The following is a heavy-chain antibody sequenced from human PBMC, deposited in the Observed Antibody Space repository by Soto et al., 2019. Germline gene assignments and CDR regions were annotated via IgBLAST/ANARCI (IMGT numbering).Heavy chain of an antibody. CDR2: IYYSGST. CDR3: ARGGYDSSGSYYYYYYGMDV. J-gene: IGHJ6*02. D-gene: IGHD3-22*01. CDR1: GGSISSYY. Sequence: PSETLSLTCTVSGGSISSYYWSWIRQPPGKGLEWIGYIYYSGSTNYNPSLKSRVTISVDTSKNQFSLKLSSVTAADTAVYYCARGGYDSSGSYYYYYYGMDVWGQGTTVTVSS. V-gene: IGHV4-59*01.